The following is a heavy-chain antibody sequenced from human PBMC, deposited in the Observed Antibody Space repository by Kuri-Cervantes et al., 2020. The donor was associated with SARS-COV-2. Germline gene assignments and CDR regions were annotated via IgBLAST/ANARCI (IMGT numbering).Heavy chain of an antibody. Sequence: ASVKVSCKASGYTFTSYYMHWVRQAPGQGLEWMGIINPSGGSTSYAQKFQGRVTITADESTSTAYMELSSLRSEDTAVYYCARTPPSDYMGDDYWGQGTLVTVSS. CDR1: GYTFTSYY. J-gene: IGHJ4*02. CDR2: INPSGGST. CDR3: ARTPPSDYMGDDY. V-gene: IGHV1-46*01. D-gene: IGHD3-16*01.